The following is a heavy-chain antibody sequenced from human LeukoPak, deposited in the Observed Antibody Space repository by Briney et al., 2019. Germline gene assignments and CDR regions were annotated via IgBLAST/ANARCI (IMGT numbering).Heavy chain of an antibody. D-gene: IGHD3-16*02. V-gene: IGHV3-30*03. CDR1: GFTFSDYG. J-gene: IGHJ3*02. CDR3: AHFGGVIDNAFDI. CDR2: ISYDGSNK. Sequence: PGGSLRLSCAASGFTFSDYGMHWVRQAPGKGLEWVALISYDGSNKYYADSVKGRFTISRDNSKNTLYLQMNSLRAEDTAVYYCAHFGGVIDNAFDIWGQGTMVTVSS.